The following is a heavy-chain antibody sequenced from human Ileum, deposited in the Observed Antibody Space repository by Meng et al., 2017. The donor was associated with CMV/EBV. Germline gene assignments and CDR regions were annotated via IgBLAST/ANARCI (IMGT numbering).Heavy chain of an antibody. D-gene: IGHD5-24*01. J-gene: IGHJ1*01. CDR3: ASGRLQFTPSALQH. Sequence: GPGLLQPPEPLSLSSAVPGEPLNGCFCSLIRQPPGRGLEWIGEVNNRGRTNYNPSLKSRLTISIDTSKRQLSLMVTSVTAADSAIYYCASGRLQFTPSALQHWGPGTLVTVSS. V-gene: IGHV4-34*01. CDR2: VNNRGRT. CDR1: GEPLNGCF.